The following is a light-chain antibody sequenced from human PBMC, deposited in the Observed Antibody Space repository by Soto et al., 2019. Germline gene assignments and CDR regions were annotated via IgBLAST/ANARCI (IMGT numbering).Light chain of an antibody. Sequence: EVVMKQSPDTLSVSPGETVTLSCRASQSVRSKLAWYQQKPGQAPRLFIYGASTRATGIPARFSGSGSGTEFTLTISSLQSEDFAVYYCQQLFDSPITFGQGTRLEIK. CDR3: QQLFDSPIT. V-gene: IGKV3-15*01. J-gene: IGKJ5*01. CDR1: QSVRSK. CDR2: GAS.